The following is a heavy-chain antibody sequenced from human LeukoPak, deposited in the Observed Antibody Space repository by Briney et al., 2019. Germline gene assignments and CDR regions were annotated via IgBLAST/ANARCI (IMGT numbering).Heavy chain of an antibody. CDR1: GFTFSSYE. V-gene: IGHV3-48*03. CDR3: ARDNDYVYYLDY. J-gene: IGHJ4*02. CDR2: ISSSGSTI. Sequence: GGSLRLSCAASGFTFSSYEMNWVRQAPGKGLEWVSYISSSGSTIYYADSVKGRFTISRDNAKNSLYLQMNSLRAEDTAVYYCARDNDYVYYLDYWGQGTLVTVSS. D-gene: IGHD3-16*01.